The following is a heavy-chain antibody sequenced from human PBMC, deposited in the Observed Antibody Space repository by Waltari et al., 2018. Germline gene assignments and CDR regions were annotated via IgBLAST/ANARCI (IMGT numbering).Heavy chain of an antibody. CDR3: ARDRGRGLYLDA. Sequence: QLQLQESGPGLVKPSGTLSLSCAVSGDSVTSPNWWSWVRQSPQRGLEWIGQVLSTGKTNSSPSFAIRVTMSLDASNNQFSLKVTSATAADTAVYYCARDRGRGLYLDAWGPGTLVTVSP. V-gene: IGHV4-4*02. CDR2: VLSTGKT. CDR1: GDSVTSPNW. D-gene: IGHD2-15*01. J-gene: IGHJ5*02.